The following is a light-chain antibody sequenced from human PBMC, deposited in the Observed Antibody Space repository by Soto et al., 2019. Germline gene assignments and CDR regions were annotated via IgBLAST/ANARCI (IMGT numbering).Light chain of an antibody. V-gene: IGLV2-23*01. J-gene: IGLJ1*01. Sequence: QSALTQPASVSGSPGQSITISCTGTSSDVGSYNLVSWYQQHPGKAPKLMIYEGSKRPSGISSRFSGSKSGNTASLTISGVQAEDEDDFYCCSYASSGTYVFGTGTKLTVL. CDR1: SSDVGSYNL. CDR3: CSYASSGTYV. CDR2: EGS.